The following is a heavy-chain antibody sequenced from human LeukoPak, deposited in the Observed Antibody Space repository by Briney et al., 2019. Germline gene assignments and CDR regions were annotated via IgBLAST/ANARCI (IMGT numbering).Heavy chain of an antibody. CDR1: GYTFTGYC. V-gene: IGHV1-2*02. CDR3: ARVTFYSSSWPGYFQH. CDR2: INPNSGGT. Sequence: ASVKVSCKASGYTFTGYCMHWVRQAPGQGLEWMGWINPNSGGTNYAQKFQGRVTMTRDTSISTAYMELSRLRSDDTAVYYCARVTFYSSSWPGYFQHWGQGTLVTVSS. J-gene: IGHJ1*01. D-gene: IGHD6-13*01.